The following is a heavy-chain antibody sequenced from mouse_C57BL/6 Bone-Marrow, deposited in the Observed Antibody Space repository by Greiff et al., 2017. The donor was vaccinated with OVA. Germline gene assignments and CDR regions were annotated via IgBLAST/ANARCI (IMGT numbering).Heavy chain of an antibody. CDR2: FHPYNDDT. CDR3: ARRGEGYYAMDY. CDR1: GYTFTTYP. Sequence: QVQLQQSGAELVKPGASVKMSCKASGYTFTTYPIEWMKQNHGKSLEWIGNFHPYNDDTKYNEKFKGKATFTVEKSSSTVYLELSRLTSDDSAVYYCARRGEGYYAMDYWGQGTSVTVSS. J-gene: IGHJ4*01. V-gene: IGHV1-47*01.